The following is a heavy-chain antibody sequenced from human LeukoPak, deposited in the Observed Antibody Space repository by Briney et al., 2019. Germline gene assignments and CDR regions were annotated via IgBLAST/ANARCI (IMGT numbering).Heavy chain of an antibody. CDR3: AREPRDCTGGTCQSAGGYYFYY. Sequence: GGSLRLSCTASGFTFSNYAMSWVRQAPGKGLEWVSGISASGGSYYADSVKGRFTVSRDISKNTLYLQMNSLRAEDTAVYFCAREPRDCTGGTCQSAGGYYFYYWSQGTLVTVSS. CDR2: ISASGGS. V-gene: IGHV3-23*01. J-gene: IGHJ4*02. D-gene: IGHD2-15*01. CDR1: GFTFSNYA.